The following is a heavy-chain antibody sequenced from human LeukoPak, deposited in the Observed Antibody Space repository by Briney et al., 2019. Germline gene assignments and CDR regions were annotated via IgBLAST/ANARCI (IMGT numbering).Heavy chain of an antibody. CDR3: ARDRAEVWSGIAVAGTRLLDY. CDR2: ISAYNGNT. CDR1: GYTFTSYG. Sequence: ASVKVSCKASGYTFTSYGISWVRQAPGQGLEWMGWISAYNGNTNYAQELQGRVTMTTDTSTSTAYMELRSLRSDDTAVYYCARDRAEVWSGIAVAGTRLLDYWGQGTLVTVSS. J-gene: IGHJ4*02. D-gene: IGHD6-19*01. V-gene: IGHV1-18*01.